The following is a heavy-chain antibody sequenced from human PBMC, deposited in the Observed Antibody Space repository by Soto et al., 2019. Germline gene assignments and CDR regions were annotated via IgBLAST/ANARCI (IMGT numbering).Heavy chain of an antibody. CDR1: GGSISNFY. J-gene: IGHJ4*02. D-gene: IGHD6-19*01. CDR2: VYYTGDT. CDR3: ARPGSRNGWFYFDY. V-gene: IGHV4-59*08. Sequence: PSETLSLTCTVSGGSISNFYWSWIRQPPGKGLEWIGNVYYTGDTNYNPSLKSRVIISVDTSKNQFSLKLRSVTAADTAVYYCARPGSRNGWFYFDYWGRGTLVTVSS.